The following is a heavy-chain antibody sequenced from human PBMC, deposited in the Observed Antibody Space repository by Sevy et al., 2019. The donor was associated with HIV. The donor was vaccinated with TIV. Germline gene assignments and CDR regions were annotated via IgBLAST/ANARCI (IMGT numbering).Heavy chain of an antibody. V-gene: IGHV3-74*01. Sequence: GGSLRLSCAASGFTFSTYWMHWVRQVPGKGLVWVSRINSDGSNTNYADSVKGRFTTSRDNAKNTVYLQMNSLRADDTALYFCGREMISMVPGVPDAFDIWGHWTMVTVS. D-gene: IGHD3-10*01. J-gene: IGHJ3*02. CDR2: INSDGSNT. CDR1: GFTFSTYW. CDR3: GREMISMVPGVPDAFDI.